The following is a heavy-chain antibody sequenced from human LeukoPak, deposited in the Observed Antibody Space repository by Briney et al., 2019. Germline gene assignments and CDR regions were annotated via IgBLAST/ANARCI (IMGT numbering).Heavy chain of an antibody. D-gene: IGHD1-26*01. CDR2: IIPILGIA. J-gene: IGHJ4*02. CDR1: GGTFSSYA. V-gene: IGHV1-69*04. CDR3: ARSSGSYRIHY. Sequence: SVKVSCKASGGTFSSYAISWVRQAPGQGLEWMGRIIPILGIANYAQKFQGRVTITADKSTSTAYMELSSLRSEDTAVYYRARSSGSYRIHYWGQGTPVTVST.